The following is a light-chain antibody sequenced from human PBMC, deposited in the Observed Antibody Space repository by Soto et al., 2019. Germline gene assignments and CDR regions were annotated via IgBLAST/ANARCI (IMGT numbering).Light chain of an antibody. CDR2: KIS. Sequence: DIVMTQTPLFSPVTLGQPASISCRSSQSLVHSDGNTYLSWLHQRPGQLPRLLIYKISNRFFGVPERFSGSGAGTDFTLRISRVEAEDVGIYYCMQVTHFPYTFGQGSKLEI. J-gene: IGKJ2*01. V-gene: IGKV2-24*01. CDR3: MQVTHFPYT. CDR1: QSLVHSDGNTY.